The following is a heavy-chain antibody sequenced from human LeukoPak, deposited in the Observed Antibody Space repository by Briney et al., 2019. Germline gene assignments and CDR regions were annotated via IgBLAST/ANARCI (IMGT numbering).Heavy chain of an antibody. Sequence: SVKVSCKSSGYTFTSYYMYWVRQAPGQGLEWMGGIIPIFGTANYAQKFQGRVTITADESTSTAYMELSSLRSEDTAVYYCASSSSWKENWFDPWGQGTLVTVSS. D-gene: IGHD6-13*01. CDR1: GYTFTSYY. V-gene: IGHV1-69*13. J-gene: IGHJ5*02. CDR2: IIPIFGTA. CDR3: ASSSSWKENWFDP.